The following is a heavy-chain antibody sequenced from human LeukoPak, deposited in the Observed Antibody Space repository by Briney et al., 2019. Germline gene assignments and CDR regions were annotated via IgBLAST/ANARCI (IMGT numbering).Heavy chain of an antibody. CDR2: IWYDGNNK. Sequence: PGGSLRLSCAASGFAFSSYGMHWVRQAPGKGLEWVAVIWYDGNNKYYADSVKGRFTISRDNSKNTLYLQMNSLRAEDTAVYYCARDRSTVTALDYWGQGTLVTVSS. J-gene: IGHJ4*02. V-gene: IGHV3-33*01. CDR3: ARDRSTVTALDY. D-gene: IGHD4-17*01. CDR1: GFAFSSYG.